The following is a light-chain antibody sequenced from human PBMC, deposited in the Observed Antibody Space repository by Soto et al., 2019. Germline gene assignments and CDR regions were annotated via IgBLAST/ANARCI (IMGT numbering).Light chain of an antibody. Sequence: QSVLTQPPSVSGAPGQRVTISCTGNNSNIGGGYDVHWYQQLPGTAPKLLIFGNNNRPSGVPDRFSGSKSYASASLAITGLQSEDEADYYCHSYDMRLSGSVFGGGTKVIVL. CDR3: HSYDMRLSGSV. J-gene: IGLJ3*02. CDR2: GNN. V-gene: IGLV1-40*01. CDR1: NSNIGGGYD.